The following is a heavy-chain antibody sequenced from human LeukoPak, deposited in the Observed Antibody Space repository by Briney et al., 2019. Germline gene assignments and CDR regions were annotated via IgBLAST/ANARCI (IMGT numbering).Heavy chain of an antibody. J-gene: IGHJ4*02. Sequence: ASVKVSCKDSGGTLSSYAISWVRQAPGQGLEWMGGIIPLFGTANYAQRFLGRVIITADESTSTTHMYLSSLKSEDTAVYYCAREWAGYGSGSYYYYWGQGTLVTVSS. D-gene: IGHD3-10*01. CDR2: IIPLFGTA. CDR1: GGTLSSYA. V-gene: IGHV1-69*13. CDR3: AREWAGYGSGSYYYY.